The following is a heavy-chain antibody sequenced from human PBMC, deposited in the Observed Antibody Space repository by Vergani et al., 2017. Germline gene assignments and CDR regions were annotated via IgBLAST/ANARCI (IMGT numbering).Heavy chain of an antibody. CDR3: AREPPLSGLFDY. J-gene: IGHJ4*02. CDR1: GYTFTAYY. D-gene: IGHD1-14*01. V-gene: IGHV1-46*03. CDR2: ISPDGFST. Sequence: QVQLVQSGAEVGKPGASVKISCKASGYTFTAYYIHWVRQAPEQGLEWVGVISPDGFSTFYAQKFQGRVTITRDTSTSTVYVEVTSLRSDDTAVYYCAREPPLSGLFDYWGQGTLVTVSS.